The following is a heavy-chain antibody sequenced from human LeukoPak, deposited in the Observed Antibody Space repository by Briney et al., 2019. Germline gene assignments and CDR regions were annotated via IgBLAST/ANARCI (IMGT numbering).Heavy chain of an antibody. V-gene: IGHV4-34*01. CDR3: ARGTSRKGIAAAGRFDY. J-gene: IGHJ4*02. D-gene: IGHD6-13*01. CDR2: INHSGST. Sequence: PSETLSLTCAVYGGSFSGYYWSWIRQPPGKGLEWIGEINHSGSTNYNPSLKSRVTISVDTSKNQFSLKLSSVTAADTAVYYCARGTSRKGIAAAGRFDYWGQGTLVTVPS. CDR1: GGSFSGYY.